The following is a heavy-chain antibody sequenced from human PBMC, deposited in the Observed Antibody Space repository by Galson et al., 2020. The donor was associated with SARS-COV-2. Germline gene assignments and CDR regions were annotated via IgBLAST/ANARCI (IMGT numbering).Heavy chain of an antibody. CDR2: IYHSGST. D-gene: IGHD2-15*01. J-gene: IGHJ4*02. CDR3: ATYSVMVVAPTPLRADY. V-gene: IGHV4-38-2*02. CDR1: GYSISSGYF. Sequence: SETLSLTCTVSGYSISSGYFWAWIRQPPRKGLQWMRSIYHSGSTFYNPSLKSRVTISVDTSKNQFSLKLSSVTAADTAVYYCATYSVMVVAPTPLRADYWGQGTLVTVSS.